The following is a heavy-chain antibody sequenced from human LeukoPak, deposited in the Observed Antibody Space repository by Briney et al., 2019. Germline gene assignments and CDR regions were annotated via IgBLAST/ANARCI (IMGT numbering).Heavy chain of an antibody. J-gene: IGHJ5*02. Sequence: PSETLSLTCTVSGGSISSSSYYWGWIRQPPGKGLEWIGSIYYSGSTYYNPSLKSRVTISVDTSKNQFSLKLSSVTAADTAVYYCARVSFHNGGPGPWGQGTLVTVSS. CDR1: GGSISSSSYY. D-gene: IGHD2-8*01. CDR2: IYYSGST. V-gene: IGHV4-39*07. CDR3: ARVSFHNGGPGP.